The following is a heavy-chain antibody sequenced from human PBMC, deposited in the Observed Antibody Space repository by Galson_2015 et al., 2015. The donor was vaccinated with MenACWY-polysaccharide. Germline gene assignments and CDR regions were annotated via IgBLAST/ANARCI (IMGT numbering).Heavy chain of an antibody. J-gene: IGHJ4*02. CDR2: ISGSGGST. D-gene: IGHD1-26*01. Sequence: SLRLSCAASGSTFSSYAMSWVRQAPGKGLEWVSAISGSGGSTYYADSVKGRFTISRDSSKNTLYLQMNSLRAEDTAVYYCAKITLAPNCGSYSASDYWGQGTLVTVSS. CDR3: AKITLAPNCGSYSASDY. V-gene: IGHV3-23*01. CDR1: GSTFSSYA.